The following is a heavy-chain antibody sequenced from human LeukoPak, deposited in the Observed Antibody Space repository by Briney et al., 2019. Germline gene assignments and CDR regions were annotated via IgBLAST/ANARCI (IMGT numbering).Heavy chain of an antibody. Sequence: VASVKVSCKASGYTFTGYYMHWVRQAPGQGLEWMGWINPNNGGTNFAQKFQGRVTMTRDTSISTAYMELSRPRSDDTAVYYCARDLGYDSSGYHYWGQGTLVTVSS. CDR3: ARDLGYDSSGYHY. CDR2: INPNNGGT. V-gene: IGHV1-2*02. CDR1: GYTFTGYY. D-gene: IGHD3-22*01. J-gene: IGHJ4*02.